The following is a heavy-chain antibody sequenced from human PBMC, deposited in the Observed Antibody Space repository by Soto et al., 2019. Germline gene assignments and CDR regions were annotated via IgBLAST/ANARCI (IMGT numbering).Heavy chain of an antibody. CDR3: ATVHSSGWEGGY. CDR2: FDPEGGET. CDR1: GYTLTELS. D-gene: IGHD6-19*01. V-gene: IGHV1-24*01. Sequence: ASVKVSCKVSGYTLTELSMHWVRQAPGKGLEWMGGFDPEGGETIYAQKFQGRVTMTEDTSTDTAYMELSSLRSEDSAVYYCATVHSSGWEGGYWGQGTLVTVSS. J-gene: IGHJ4*02.